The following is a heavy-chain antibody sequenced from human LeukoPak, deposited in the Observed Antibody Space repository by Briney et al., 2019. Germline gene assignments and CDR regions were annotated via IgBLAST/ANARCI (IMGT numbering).Heavy chain of an antibody. Sequence: ASVKVSCKASGGTFSSYAISWVRQAPGQGLEWMGGIIPIFGTANYAQKFQGRVTITADESTSTAYMELSSLRSEDTAVYYCARDLEGYCSSTSCYRGIDWFDPWGQGTLVTVSS. CDR2: IIPIFGTA. D-gene: IGHD2-2*02. CDR1: GGTFSSYA. J-gene: IGHJ5*02. CDR3: ARDLEGYCSSTSCYRGIDWFDP. V-gene: IGHV1-69*13.